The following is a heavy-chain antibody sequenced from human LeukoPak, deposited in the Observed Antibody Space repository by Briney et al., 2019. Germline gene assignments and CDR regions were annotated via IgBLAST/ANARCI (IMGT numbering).Heavy chain of an antibody. V-gene: IGHV3-21*01. CDR3: ARGGSPPEALGDAFDI. D-gene: IGHD1-26*01. J-gene: IGHJ3*02. CDR2: INSDSSLM. Sequence: GGSLRLSCAASGFTFSSYSMNWVRQAPGKGLEWVSSINSDSSLMFYAESVKGRFTISRDNARNSLYLQMNSLRAEDTAVYYCARGGSPPEALGDAFDIWGQGTMVTVS. CDR1: GFTFSSYS.